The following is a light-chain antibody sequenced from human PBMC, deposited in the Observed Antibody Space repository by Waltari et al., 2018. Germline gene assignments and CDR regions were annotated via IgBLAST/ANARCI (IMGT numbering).Light chain of an antibody. Sequence: QSALSQPPSASGSPGQSVTISCTGTSSDVGSYNHVSWYQQHPGPAPKVMIYEVSKRPSGVPDLFSGSKSANTASLTVSGLQAEDEADYYCSSYAGSDIYVFGTGTKVTVL. CDR2: EVS. J-gene: IGLJ1*01. V-gene: IGLV2-8*01. CDR1: SSDVGSYNH. CDR3: SSYAGSDIYV.